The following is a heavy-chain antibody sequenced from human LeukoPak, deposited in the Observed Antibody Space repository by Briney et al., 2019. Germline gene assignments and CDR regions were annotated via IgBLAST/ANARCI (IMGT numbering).Heavy chain of an antibody. CDR3: AKGIEPGKTWTPAPPSFDY. J-gene: IGHJ4*02. CDR1: GFTFDDYA. Sequence: GGSLRLSCAASGFTFDDYAMHWVRQAPGKGLEWVSGISWNSGSIGYADSVKGRFTISRDNAKNSLYLQMNSLRAEDTALYYCAKGIEPGKTWTPAPPSFDYWGQGTLVTVSS. D-gene: IGHD1-14*01. CDR2: ISWNSGSI. V-gene: IGHV3-9*01.